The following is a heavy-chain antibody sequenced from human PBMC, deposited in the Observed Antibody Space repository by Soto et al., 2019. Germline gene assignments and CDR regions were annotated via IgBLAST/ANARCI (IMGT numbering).Heavy chain of an antibody. D-gene: IGHD6-13*01. CDR1: GFTFSSYG. CDR2: IWYDGSNK. Sequence: QVQLVESGGGVVQPGRSLRLSCAASGFTFSSYGMHWVRQAPGKGLEWVAVIWYDGSNKYYADSVKGRFTISRDNSTNTLYLQMNSLRAEDTAVYYCARDEAIAAAGIDYWGQGTLVTVSS. V-gene: IGHV3-33*01. J-gene: IGHJ4*02. CDR3: ARDEAIAAAGIDY.